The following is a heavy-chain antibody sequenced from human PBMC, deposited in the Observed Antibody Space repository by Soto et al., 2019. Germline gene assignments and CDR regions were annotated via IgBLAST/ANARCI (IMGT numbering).Heavy chain of an antibody. V-gene: IGHV1-46*02. D-gene: IGHD3-22*01. CDR3: ARERGITVMAVVNNYASLDI. Sequence: QVHLVQSGAEVKKTGASVKVYCKASESTFNSYYVHWVRQAPGQELEWMGIINPSGGSTSDAQKLQGGLTMMRDTSTSTVYMELTSLRSEDTTVYFCARERGITVMAVVNNYASLDIWGPGSVVTVYS. J-gene: IGHJ3*02. CDR1: ESTFNSYY. CDR2: INPSGGST.